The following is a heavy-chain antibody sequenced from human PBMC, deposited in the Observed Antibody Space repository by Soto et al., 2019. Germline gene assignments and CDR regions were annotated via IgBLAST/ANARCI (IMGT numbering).Heavy chain of an antibody. J-gene: IGHJ1*01. CDR3: ARDRRVTIAEYFQH. D-gene: IGHD2-21*02. CDR1: GFTFCSYA. V-gene: IGHV3-30-3*01. Sequence: QVQLVESGGGVVQPGRSLRLSCAASGFTFCSYAMHWVRQAPGKGLEWVAVISYDGINKYYADSVKGRFTISRDNSKNTLYLQMNSLSAEDRAVYYCARDRRVTIAEYFQHWGQGTLVTVSS. CDR2: ISYDGINK.